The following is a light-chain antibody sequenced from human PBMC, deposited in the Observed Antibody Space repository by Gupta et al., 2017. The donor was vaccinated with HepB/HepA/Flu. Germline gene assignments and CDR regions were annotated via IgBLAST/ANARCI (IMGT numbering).Light chain of an antibody. CDR2: AAS. Sequence: DIQMTQSPSSLSAPVGDRVTITCRASQGISNDLGWLQQKPGKAPKRLIYAASSLESGVPSRCSGGGPGTEFTLTISSLQPEDLATYYWLHHNSYPFTFGPGTKVDLK. CDR3: LHHNSYPFT. J-gene: IGKJ3*01. V-gene: IGKV1-17*01. CDR1: QGISND.